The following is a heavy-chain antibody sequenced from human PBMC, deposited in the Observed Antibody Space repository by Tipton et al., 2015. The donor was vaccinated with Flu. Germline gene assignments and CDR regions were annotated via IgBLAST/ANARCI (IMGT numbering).Heavy chain of an antibody. CDR2: INAGNGNT. CDR3: ARDDTAMILFDY. Sequence: QLVQSGAEVKKPGASVKVSCKVSGYTFTSYAMHWVRQAPGQRLEWMGWINAGNGNTKYSQKFQGRVTITRDTSASTAYMELSSLRSEDTAVYYCARDDTAMILFDYWGQGTLVTVSS. CDR1: GYTFTSYA. D-gene: IGHD5-18*01. J-gene: IGHJ4*02. V-gene: IGHV1-3*01.